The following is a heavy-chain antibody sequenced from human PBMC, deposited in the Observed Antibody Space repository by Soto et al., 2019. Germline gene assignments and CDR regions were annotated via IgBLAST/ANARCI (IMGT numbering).Heavy chain of an antibody. V-gene: IGHV1-8*01. CDR3: AREPYSSGWYGVAYYYYYYMDV. J-gene: IGHJ6*03. CDR2: MNPNSGNT. CDR1: GYTFTSYD. Sequence: ASVKVSCKASGYTFTSYDINWVRQATGQGLEWMGWMNPNSGNTGYAQKFQGRVTMTRNTSISTAYMELSSLRSEDTAVYYCAREPYSSGWYGVAYYYYYYMDVWGKGTMVTVSS. D-gene: IGHD6-19*01.